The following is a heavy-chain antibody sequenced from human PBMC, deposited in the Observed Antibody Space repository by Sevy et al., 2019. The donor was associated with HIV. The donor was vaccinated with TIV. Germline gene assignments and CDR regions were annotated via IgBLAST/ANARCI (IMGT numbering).Heavy chain of an antibody. D-gene: IGHD3-22*01. CDR1: GFTVSSNY. Sequence: GGSLRLSCAASGFTVSSNYMSWVRQAPGKGLEWVSVIYSGGSTYYADSVKGRFTISRDNSKNTPYLQMNSLRAEDTAVYYCARAPYDSSGYFYWGQGTLVTVSS. CDR3: ARAPYDSSGYFY. J-gene: IGHJ4*02. V-gene: IGHV3-53*01. CDR2: IYSGGST.